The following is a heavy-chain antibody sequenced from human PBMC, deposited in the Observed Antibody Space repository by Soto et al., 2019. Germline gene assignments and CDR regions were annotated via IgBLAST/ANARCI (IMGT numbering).Heavy chain of an antibody. Sequence: SVKVSGKASGGTFSSYSISWVRQAPGQGLEWMGGIIPIFGTANYAQKFQGRVTITADKSTSTAYMELSSLRSEDTAVYYCARVAPQQLVRYYGMDVWGQGTTVTVSS. CDR1: GGTFSSYS. CDR2: IIPIFGTA. V-gene: IGHV1-69*06. D-gene: IGHD6-13*01. J-gene: IGHJ6*02. CDR3: ARVAPQQLVRYYGMDV.